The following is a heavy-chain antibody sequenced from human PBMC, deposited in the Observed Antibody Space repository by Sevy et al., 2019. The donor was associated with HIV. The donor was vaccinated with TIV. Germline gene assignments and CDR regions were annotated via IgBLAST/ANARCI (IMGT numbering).Heavy chain of an antibody. Sequence: GGSLRLSCAASGFTFSSYGMHWVRQAPGKGLEWVAVIWYDGSNKYYADSVKGRFTISRDNSKNTLYLQMNSLRAEDKAVYYWARGGQLERPFYAFDFWGQGKMVTVSS. CDR2: IWYDGSNK. CDR1: GFTFSSYG. CDR3: ARGGQLERPFYAFDF. D-gene: IGHD1-1*01. V-gene: IGHV3-33*01. J-gene: IGHJ3*01.